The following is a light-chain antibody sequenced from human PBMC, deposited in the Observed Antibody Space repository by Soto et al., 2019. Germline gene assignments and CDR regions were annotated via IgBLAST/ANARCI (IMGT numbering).Light chain of an antibody. J-gene: IGKJ4*01. Sequence: AIQLTQSPSSLSASVGDRVTITCRASQGISSALAWYQQKQGKAPKLLIYDASSLESGVPSRFSGSGSGTDFTLTISSLQPEDFATYYCQQFNSYPPPLSFGGGTKVEIK. CDR2: DAS. V-gene: IGKV1-13*02. CDR1: QGISSA. CDR3: QQFNSYPPPLS.